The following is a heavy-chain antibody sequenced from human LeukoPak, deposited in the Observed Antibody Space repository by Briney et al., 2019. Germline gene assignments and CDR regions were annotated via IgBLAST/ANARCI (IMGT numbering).Heavy chain of an antibody. CDR2: VYHSGST. CDR3: ARNDSSGYFDY. CDR1: DYSISSGDY. V-gene: IGHV4-38-2*01. J-gene: IGHJ4*02. Sequence: KPSETLSLTCAVSDYSISSGDYWGWIRQPPGKGLEWIGSVYHSGSTHYSPSLKSRVTISVDTPKNQFSMKLSSVTAADTAVYYCARNDSSGYFDYWGQGTLVTVSS. D-gene: IGHD3-22*01.